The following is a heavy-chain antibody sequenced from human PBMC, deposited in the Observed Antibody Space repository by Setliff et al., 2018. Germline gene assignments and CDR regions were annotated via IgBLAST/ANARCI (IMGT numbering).Heavy chain of an antibody. D-gene: IGHD1-1*01. CDR3: ARDHNYAYDY. Sequence: GGSLRLSCAASGFTSSSYEMNWARQAPGKGLEWVSVIYSGGSTYYADSVKGRFTISRDNSKNTLYLQMNSLRAEDTAVYYCARDHNYAYDYWGQGTLVTVSS. J-gene: IGHJ4*02. CDR1: GFTSSSYE. CDR2: IYSGGST. V-gene: IGHV3-66*01.